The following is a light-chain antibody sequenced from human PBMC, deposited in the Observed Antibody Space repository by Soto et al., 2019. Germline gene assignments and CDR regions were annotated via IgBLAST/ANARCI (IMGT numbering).Light chain of an antibody. CDR3: QQYNSYPWT. Sequence: EIVLTQSPATLSLSPGERATLSCRASQSASSYLAWYQQKPGQAPRLLIYDTSNRATGVPARFSGSGSGTEFTLTISSLQPDDFATYYCQQYNSYPWTFGQGTKVDIK. V-gene: IGKV3-11*01. CDR2: DTS. J-gene: IGKJ1*01. CDR1: QSASSY.